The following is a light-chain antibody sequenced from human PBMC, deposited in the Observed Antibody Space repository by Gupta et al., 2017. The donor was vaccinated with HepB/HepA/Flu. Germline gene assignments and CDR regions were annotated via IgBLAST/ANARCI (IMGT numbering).Light chain of an antibody. V-gene: IGKV3-20*01. CDR1: QSVSSSY. CDR3: QQYGSSPPT. CDR2: GAS. Sequence: VLTQSPGTLSLSPGERATLSCRASQSVSSSYLAWYQQKPGQAPRLLIYGASSRATGIPDRFSGSGSGTDFTLTISRLEPEDFAVYYCQQYGSSPPTFGQGTQVEIK. J-gene: IGKJ5*01.